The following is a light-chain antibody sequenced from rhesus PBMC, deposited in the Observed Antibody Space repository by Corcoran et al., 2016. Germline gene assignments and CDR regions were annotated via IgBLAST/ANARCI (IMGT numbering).Light chain of an antibody. CDR2: AAS. CDR1: QGISTY. V-gene: IGKV1-43*02. CDR3: QQHNSYPLT. Sequence: DIQMTQSPSSLSASVGDRVTITCRASQGISTYLNWYQQKPGKAPKRRIYAASSLESGVPSRFSGSGSGTVFTLTISSLQPEDFATYYCQQHNSYPLTFGGRTKVEIK. J-gene: IGKJ4*01.